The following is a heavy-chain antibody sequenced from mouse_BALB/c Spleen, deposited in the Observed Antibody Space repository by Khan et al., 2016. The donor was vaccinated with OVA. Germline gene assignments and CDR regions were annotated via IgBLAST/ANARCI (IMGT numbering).Heavy chain of an antibody. CDR1: GFTLNNYS. CDR3: SRRAYVYGRVALVAS. Sequence: QVQLKESGPGLVQPSESLSITCTVSGFTLNNYSVHWVRQSPGKGLEWLGEIRSAGSTDYNAAFIKGLTTSKDNSRRQVFFKMNSLQHNDTAIYXCSRRAYVYGRVALVASWGQGTPVTVSA. J-gene: IGHJ3*01. D-gene: IGHD2-2*01. V-gene: IGHV2-2*02. CDR2: IRSAGST.